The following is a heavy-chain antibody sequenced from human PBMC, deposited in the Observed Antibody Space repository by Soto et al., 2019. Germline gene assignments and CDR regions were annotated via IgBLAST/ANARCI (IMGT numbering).Heavy chain of an antibody. CDR3: ARDEYTDAY. J-gene: IGHJ4*02. CDR2: IWYDGSNK. D-gene: IGHD5-18*01. V-gene: IGHV3-33*01. Sequence: PXGSLRLACAASGXTLSSYGMHWVRQAPGKGLEWVAFIWYDGSNKYYADSVKGRFTISRDNSKNTLYLQMNSMRDEDTAVYYCARDEYTDAYWGQGTLVTVSS. CDR1: GXTLSSYG.